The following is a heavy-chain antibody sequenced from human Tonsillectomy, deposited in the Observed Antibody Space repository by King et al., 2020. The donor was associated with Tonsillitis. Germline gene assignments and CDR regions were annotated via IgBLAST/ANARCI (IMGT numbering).Heavy chain of an antibody. J-gene: IGHJ4*02. D-gene: IGHD3-22*01. V-gene: IGHV3-30*18. CDR2: ISYDGSNK. CDR1: GFTFSSYD. CDR3: AKDLYYYDSSDYLDY. Sequence: VQLVESGGGVVQPGRSLRLSCAASGFTFSSYDIHWVRQAPGKGLEWVAVISYDGSNKYYADSVKGRFTISRDNSKNTLYLQMNSLRADDTAVYYCAKDLYYYDSSDYLDYWGQGTRVTVSS.